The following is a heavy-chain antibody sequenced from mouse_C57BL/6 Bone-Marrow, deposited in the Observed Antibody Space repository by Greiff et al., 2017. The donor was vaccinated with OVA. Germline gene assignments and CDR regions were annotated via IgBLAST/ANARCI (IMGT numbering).Heavy chain of an antibody. CDR1: GFSFNSDCY. V-gene: IGHV3-3*01. CDR2: TFYSGVT. D-gene: IGHD4-1*01. CDR3: ARENNWDLDY. Sequence: EVKVVESGPSLVRPSQTLSLTCTVTGFSFNSDCYWIWIRQFPGNILEYVGYTFYSGVTYYNPSLESRTYITRDTSKNPFSLKLSSVTTEDTATYYCARENNWDLDYWGQGTTLTVSS. J-gene: IGHJ2*01.